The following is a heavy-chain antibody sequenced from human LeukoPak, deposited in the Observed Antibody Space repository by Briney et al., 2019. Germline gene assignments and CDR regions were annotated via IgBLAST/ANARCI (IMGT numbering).Heavy chain of an antibody. CDR3: ARDVWFGELLNAPFDY. CDR2: ISYDGSNK. Sequence: GGSLRLSCAASGFTFSSYAMSWVRQAPGKGLEWVAVISYDGSNKYYADSVKGRFTISRDNSKNTLYLQMNSLRAEDTAVYYCARDVWFGELLNAPFDYWGQGTLVTVSS. D-gene: IGHD3-10*01. V-gene: IGHV3-30*04. J-gene: IGHJ4*02. CDR1: GFTFSSYA.